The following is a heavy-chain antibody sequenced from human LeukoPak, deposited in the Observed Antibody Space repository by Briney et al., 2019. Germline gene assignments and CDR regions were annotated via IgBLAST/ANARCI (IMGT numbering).Heavy chain of an antibody. D-gene: IGHD1-1*01. J-gene: IGHJ3*02. Sequence: GGSLRLSCAASGFTFGIYWMSWVRQAPGKGLEWVANIKQDGSEKNYVDSVKGRFTISRDNAKNSLYLQMNSLRAEDTAVYYCARDWKGYTYNADAFDIWGQGTMVTVSS. CDR1: GFTFGIYW. CDR3: ARDWKGYTYNADAFDI. V-gene: IGHV3-7*01. CDR2: IKQDGSEK.